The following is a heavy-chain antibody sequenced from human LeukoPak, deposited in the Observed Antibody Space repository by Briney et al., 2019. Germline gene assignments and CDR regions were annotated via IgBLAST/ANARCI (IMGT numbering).Heavy chain of an antibody. CDR2: INTNTGNP. CDR1: GYTFTNFA. CDR3: ARDPNHYYDSSGYYGVY. D-gene: IGHD3-22*01. V-gene: IGHV7-4-1*02. J-gene: IGHJ4*02. Sequence: ASVKVSCKASGYTFTNFAMNWVRQAPGQGLEWMGWINTNTGNPTYAQGFTGRFVFSLDTSVSTAYLQISSLKAEDTAVYYCARDPNHYYDSSGYYGVYWGQGTLVTVSS.